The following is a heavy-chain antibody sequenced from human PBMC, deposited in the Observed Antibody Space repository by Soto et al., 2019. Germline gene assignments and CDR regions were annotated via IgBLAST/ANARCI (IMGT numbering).Heavy chain of an antibody. CDR2: IKPANGNT. V-gene: IGHV1-3*05. CDR1: GYTCTAYA. J-gene: IGHJ4*02. Sequence: QVQLAQSGAEERKPGASVKVSCEATGYTCTAYAMHWVRQAPGQRLELMGWIKPANGNTKYSQKFQGRLTITIDTSANTMYMELSSLTSEDTAMYYCTRSAISPYGGLIGPFDYWGQGNLVTVSS. CDR3: TRSAISPYGGLIGPFDY. D-gene: IGHD3-16*02.